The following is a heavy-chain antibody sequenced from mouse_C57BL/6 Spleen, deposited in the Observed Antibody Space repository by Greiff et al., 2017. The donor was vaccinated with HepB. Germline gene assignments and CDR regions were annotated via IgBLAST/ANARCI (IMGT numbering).Heavy chain of an antibody. V-gene: IGHV1-81*01. CDR3: ARSGGNPYAMDY. D-gene: IGHD2-1*01. CDR2: IYPRSGNT. Sequence: VQLVESGAELARPGASVKLSCKASGYTFTSYGISWVKQRTGQGLEWIGEIYPRSGNTYYNEKFKGKATLTADKSSSTAYMELRSLTSEDSAVYFCARSGGNPYAMDYWGQGTSVTVSS. J-gene: IGHJ4*01. CDR1: GYTFTSYG.